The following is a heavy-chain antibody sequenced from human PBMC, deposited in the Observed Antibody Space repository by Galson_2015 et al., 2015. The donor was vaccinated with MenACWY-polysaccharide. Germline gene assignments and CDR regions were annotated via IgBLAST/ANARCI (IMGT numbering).Heavy chain of an antibody. J-gene: IGHJ4*02. CDR2: ISYDGSNK. CDR3: ARRRRYFDY. Sequence: SLRLSCAASGFTFSNYAMHWVRQAPGKGLEWVALISYDGSNKYYADSVKGRFTISRDTSKNTLYLQMNSLRAEDTAVYYCARRRRYFDYWGQGTLVTVSS. V-gene: IGHV3-30-3*01. CDR1: GFTFSNYA. D-gene: IGHD1-14*01.